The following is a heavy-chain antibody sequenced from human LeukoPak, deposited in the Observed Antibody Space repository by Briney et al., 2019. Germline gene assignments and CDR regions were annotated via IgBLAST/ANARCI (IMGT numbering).Heavy chain of an antibody. J-gene: IGHJ5*02. V-gene: IGHV4-34*01. D-gene: IGHD2-2*01. CDR1: GGSFSGYY. CDR3: ARGGYCSSTSCYAGIAPGFDP. CDR2: INHSGST. Sequence: SETLSLTCALYGGSFSGYYWSWIRQPPGKGLEWIGEINHSGSTNYNPSLKSRVTISVDTSKNQFSLKLSSVTAADTAVYYCARGGYCSSTSCYAGIAPGFDPWGQGTLVTVSS.